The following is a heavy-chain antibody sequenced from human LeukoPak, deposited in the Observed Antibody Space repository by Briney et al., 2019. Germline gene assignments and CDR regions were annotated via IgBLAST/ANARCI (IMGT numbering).Heavy chain of an antibody. CDR1: GGSIGRSSYY. CDR2: IYYSGKT. D-gene: IGHD2-21*02. V-gene: IGHV4-39*07. J-gene: IGHJ6*03. Sequence: PSETLSLTCTVSGGSIGRSSYYWGWIRQPPGKGLEWIGNIYYSGKTDYNPSLKSRVTISVDTSKNQFSLKLSSVTAADTAVYYCARTYCGGDCRGYYYHYYMDVWGKGTTVTISS. CDR3: ARTYCGGDCRGYYYHYYMDV.